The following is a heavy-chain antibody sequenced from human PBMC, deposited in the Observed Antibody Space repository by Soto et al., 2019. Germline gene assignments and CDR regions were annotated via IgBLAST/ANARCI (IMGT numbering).Heavy chain of an antibody. V-gene: IGHV4-59*01. Sequence: SETLSLTCTVSGGSISSYYWSWIRQPPGKGLEWIGYIYYSGSTNYNPSLRSRVTISVDTSKNQFSLKLSSVTAADTAVYFCARISYYYDSRGYYYASWFDPWGQGTLVTVSS. CDR1: GGSISSYY. CDR2: IYYSGST. J-gene: IGHJ5*02. D-gene: IGHD3-22*01. CDR3: ARISYYYDSRGYYYASWFDP.